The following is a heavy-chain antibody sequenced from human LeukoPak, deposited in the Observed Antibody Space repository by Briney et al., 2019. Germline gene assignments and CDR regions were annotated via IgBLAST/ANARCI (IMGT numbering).Heavy chain of an antibody. D-gene: IGHD1-26*01. J-gene: IGHJ4*02. CDR1: GYTFTNYY. Sequence: ASVKVSCKAFGYTFTNYYIHWVRPAPGQGLEWMGIINPSGGSTRYAQRFQGRVTMTRDTSTSTVYMELSSLRSEDTAVFYCASQSGSYRPFDYWGQGTLVTVSS. V-gene: IGHV1-46*01. CDR2: INPSGGST. CDR3: ASQSGSYRPFDY.